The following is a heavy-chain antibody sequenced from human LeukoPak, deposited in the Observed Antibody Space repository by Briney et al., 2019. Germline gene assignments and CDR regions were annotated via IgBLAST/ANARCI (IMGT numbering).Heavy chain of an antibody. CDR1: GGTFSSYT. J-gene: IGHJ5*02. V-gene: IGHV1-69*04. Sequence: SVKVSCKASGGTFSSYTISWVRQAPGQGLEWMGRIIPILGIANYAQRFQGRVTITADKSTSTAYMELSSLRSEDTAVYYCARESVPAAIFTAYWFDPWGQGTLVTVSS. CDR2: IIPILGIA. D-gene: IGHD2-2*01. CDR3: ARESVPAAIFTAYWFDP.